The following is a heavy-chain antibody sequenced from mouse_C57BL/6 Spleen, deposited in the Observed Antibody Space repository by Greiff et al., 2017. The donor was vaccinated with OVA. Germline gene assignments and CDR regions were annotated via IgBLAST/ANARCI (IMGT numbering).Heavy chain of an antibody. Sequence: QVQLQQPGTELVKPGASVKLSCKASGYTFTSYWMHWVKQRPGQGLEWIGNLNPSNGGTKYNEKFKSKATLTGDKSSSTAYMQRSSLTSEDSAVYYCARCGTTVVATDYWGQGTTLTVSS. J-gene: IGHJ2*01. D-gene: IGHD1-1*01. CDR3: ARCGTTVVATDY. CDR2: LNPSNGGT. V-gene: IGHV1-53*01. CDR1: GYTFTSYW.